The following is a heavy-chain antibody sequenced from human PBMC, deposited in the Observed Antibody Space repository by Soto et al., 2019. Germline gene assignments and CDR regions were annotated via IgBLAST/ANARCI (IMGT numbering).Heavy chain of an antibody. Sequence: EVQLLESGGGLVKPGGSLRLSCAASTFIFTNYAMSWVRQAPGEGLEWVSASSGSGGTTYYAETVQGRFSIARDNSKNPLYLQLTSLRVEDMAPDYCATISDRGIAAAVDCWGQGTVVPVSS. CDR2: SSGSGGTT. CDR1: TFIFTNYA. CDR3: ATISDRGIAAAVDC. V-gene: IGHV3-23*01. D-gene: IGHD6-13*01. J-gene: IGHJ4*02.